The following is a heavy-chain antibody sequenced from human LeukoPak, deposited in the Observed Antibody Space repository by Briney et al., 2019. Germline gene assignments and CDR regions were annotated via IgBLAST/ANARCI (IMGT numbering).Heavy chain of an antibody. D-gene: IGHD5-24*01. Sequence: ASVKVSCKVSGYTFTSYYMHWVRQAPGQGLEWMGIINPSGGSTSYAQKFQGRVTITADKSTSTAYMELSSLRSEDTAVYYCARRRDGYNYGSYFDYWGQGTLVTVSS. V-gene: IGHV1-46*01. CDR1: GYTFTSYY. CDR3: ARRRDGYNYGSYFDY. J-gene: IGHJ4*02. CDR2: INPSGGST.